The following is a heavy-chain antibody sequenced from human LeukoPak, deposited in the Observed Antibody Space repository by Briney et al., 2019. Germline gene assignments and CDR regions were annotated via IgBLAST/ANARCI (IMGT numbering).Heavy chain of an antibody. CDR3: ARETSEAFDS. CDR1: GFTFSSHS. V-gene: IGHV3-21*01. CDR2: IGSSSSSI. J-gene: IGHJ3*02. Sequence: KPRGSLRLSCADSGFTFSSHSMNWVRQAPGEGVEWVSSIGSSSSSIYYADSVKGGFTISRDNAKNSLYLQMNSLRGEDTAVYYCARETSEAFDSWGQGTMVTVSS.